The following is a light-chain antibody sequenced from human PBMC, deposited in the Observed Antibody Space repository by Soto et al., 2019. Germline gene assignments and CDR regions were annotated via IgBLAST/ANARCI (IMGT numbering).Light chain of an antibody. V-gene: IGKV3-20*01. CDR1: QSVSSSY. J-gene: IGKJ1*01. CDR2: GAS. Sequence: EIVLTQSPGTLSLSPGERATLSCRASQSVSSSYLAWYQQKPGQAPRLLIYGASSKATGIPDRFSGSGSGKDFTFPFSRLEPEDFAVYYCQQYGSSRWPFGQGTKGDIK. CDR3: QQYGSSRWP.